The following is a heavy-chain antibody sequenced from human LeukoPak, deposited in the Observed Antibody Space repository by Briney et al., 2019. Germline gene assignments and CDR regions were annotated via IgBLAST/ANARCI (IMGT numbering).Heavy chain of an antibody. CDR3: TRRGGNSAFDY. CDR2: IRSKAYGGTT. J-gene: IGHJ4*02. CDR1: GFTFGDYA. Sequence: GGSLRLSCTASGFTFGDYAMSWFRQAPGKGLELVGFIRSKAYGGTTEYAASVKGRFTISRDDSKSIAYLQMNSLKTDDTAVYYCTRRGGNSAFDYWGQGTLVTVSS. V-gene: IGHV3-49*03. D-gene: IGHD4-23*01.